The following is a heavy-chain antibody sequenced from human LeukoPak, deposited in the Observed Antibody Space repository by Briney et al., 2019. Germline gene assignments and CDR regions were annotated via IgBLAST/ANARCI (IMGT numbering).Heavy chain of an antibody. Sequence: SETLSLTCAVSGGSISNYYWSWIRQPAGKGLEWLGRIYFTGSTIYNPSLTSRVTMSLDTSKRQFSLKLDSVTAADTAVYYCSRKRWFGELFLFDYWGQGTLVTVSS. J-gene: IGHJ4*02. D-gene: IGHD3-10*01. CDR1: GGSISNYY. CDR3: SRKRWFGELFLFDY. CDR2: IYFTGST. V-gene: IGHV4-4*07.